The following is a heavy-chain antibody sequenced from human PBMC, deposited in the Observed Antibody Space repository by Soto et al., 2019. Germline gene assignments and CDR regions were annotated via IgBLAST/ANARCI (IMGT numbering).Heavy chain of an antibody. Sequence: GASVKVSCKASGYTFTGYYMHCVRQAPGQGLEWMGWINPNSGGTNYAQKFQGRVTMTRDTSISTAHMELSRLRSDDTAVYYCARSEGWIAAAGGYYYGMDVWGQGTTVTVSS. V-gene: IGHV1-2*02. D-gene: IGHD6-13*01. CDR3: ARSEGWIAAAGGYYYGMDV. J-gene: IGHJ6*02. CDR2: INPNSGGT. CDR1: GYTFTGYY.